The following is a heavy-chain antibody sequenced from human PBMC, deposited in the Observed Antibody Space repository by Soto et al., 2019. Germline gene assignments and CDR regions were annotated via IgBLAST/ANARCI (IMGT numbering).Heavy chain of an antibody. J-gene: IGHJ4*02. Sequence: SETLSLTCTVSGGSISSYYWRWIRQPPGKVLEWIGYIYYSGSTNYNPSLKSRVTISVDTSKNQFSLELSSVTAADTAVYYCARPPRLYTGVAGPRGFDYWGQGTLVTVSS. CDR2: IYYSGST. CDR1: GGSISSYY. CDR3: ARPPRLYTGVAGPRGFDY. V-gene: IGHV4-59*08. D-gene: IGHD1-1*01.